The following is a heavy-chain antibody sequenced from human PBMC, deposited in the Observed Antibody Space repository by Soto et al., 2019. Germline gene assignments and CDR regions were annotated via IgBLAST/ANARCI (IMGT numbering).Heavy chain of an antibody. D-gene: IGHD1-26*01. CDR2: IYYSGST. Sequence: PSETLSLTCTVSGDSISSYYWSWIRQPPGKGLEWIGYIYYSGSTNYNPSLKSRVTIFIDTSKNQFSLKLSSVTAADTAVYYCARRYGGNIDDWGQGTLVTVSS. J-gene: IGHJ4*02. CDR3: ARRYGGNIDD. V-gene: IGHV4-59*01. CDR1: GDSISSYY.